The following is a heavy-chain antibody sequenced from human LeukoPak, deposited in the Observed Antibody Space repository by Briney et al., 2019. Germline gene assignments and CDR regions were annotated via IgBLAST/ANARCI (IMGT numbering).Heavy chain of an antibody. Sequence: PSETLSLTCTVSGGSISTYSWSWIRQPPGKGLEWIGYVYYSGNTNHNPSLKGRVTISVDTSKNQFSLKLSSVTAADTAVYYCARLSPYYDSSGYYFDAFDIWGQGTMVTVSS. D-gene: IGHD3-22*01. V-gene: IGHV4-59*08. J-gene: IGHJ3*02. CDR1: GGSISTYS. CDR3: ARLSPYYDSSGYYFDAFDI. CDR2: VYYSGNT.